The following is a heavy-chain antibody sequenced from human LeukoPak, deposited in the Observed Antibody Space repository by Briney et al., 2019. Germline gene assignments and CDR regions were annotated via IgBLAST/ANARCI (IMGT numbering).Heavy chain of an antibody. CDR3: AKLVSSVVPPFDY. Sequence: PGRSLRLSCAASGFTFSSYGMHWVRQAPGKGLEWVAVISYDGSNKYYADSVKGRFTISRDNTKNTLYLQMNSLRAEDTAVYYCAKLVSSVVPPFDYWGQGTLVTVSS. CDR2: ISYDGSNK. V-gene: IGHV3-30*18. J-gene: IGHJ4*02. D-gene: IGHD2-2*01. CDR1: GFTFSSYG.